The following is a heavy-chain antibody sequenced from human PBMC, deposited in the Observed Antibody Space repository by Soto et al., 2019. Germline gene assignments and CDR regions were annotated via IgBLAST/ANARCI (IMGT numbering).Heavy chain of an antibody. CDR3: AISTAAVPSGGSRYAIDA. CDR2: INHSGST. Sequence: PSVPLSLTCAFYVGSFSGYYWSYIRHAPGKWLEWIGEINHSGSTNYKPSLKSRVTTSVDTSKNQFSLKLSSVTAADTAVYNCAISTAAVPSGGSRYAIDAWRQGTLVTVAS. V-gene: IGHV4-34*01. CDR1: VGSFSGYY. J-gene: IGHJ5*02. D-gene: IGHD2-15*01.